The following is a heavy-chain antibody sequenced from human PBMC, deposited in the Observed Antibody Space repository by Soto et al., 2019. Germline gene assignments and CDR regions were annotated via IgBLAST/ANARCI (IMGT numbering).Heavy chain of an antibody. CDR3: ARDGEDVLRNIPGDAFDI. V-gene: IGHV3-30-3*01. Sequence: QVQLVESGGGVVQPGRSLRLSCAASGFTFSSHAMHWVRQAPGKGLEWVAGISYDGSKIYYAESVKGRFTISRDNSKNTLYLQVNSLTAEDTAVYFCARDGEDVLRNIPGDAFDIWGQGTMVTVSS. J-gene: IGHJ3*02. CDR1: GFTFSSHA. CDR2: ISYDGSKI. D-gene: IGHD3-3*01.